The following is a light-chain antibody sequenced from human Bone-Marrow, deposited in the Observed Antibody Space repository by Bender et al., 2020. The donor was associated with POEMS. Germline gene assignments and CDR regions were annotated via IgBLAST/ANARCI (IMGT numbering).Light chain of an antibody. CDR3: QSYDSSLSGVV. V-gene: IGLV1-40*01. CDR1: SSNIGAGYD. CDR2: ANT. Sequence: QSVLTQPPSVSGAPGQRVTISCTGSSSNIGAGYDVYWYQQLPGTAPQLLIYANTNRPSGVPDRFSGSRSGTSASLAITGLQAEDEADYYCQSYDSSLSGVVFGGGTKLTVL. J-gene: IGLJ2*01.